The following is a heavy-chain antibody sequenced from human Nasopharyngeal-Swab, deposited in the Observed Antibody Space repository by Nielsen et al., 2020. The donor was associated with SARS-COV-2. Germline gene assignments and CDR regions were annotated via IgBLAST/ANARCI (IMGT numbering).Heavy chain of an antibody. J-gene: IGHJ4*02. V-gene: IGHV3-48*03. CDR1: GFTFSSYE. Sequence: GESLQISCAASGFTFSSYEMNWVRQAPGKGLEWISYISSSGSTIYYADSVKGRFTISRDDAKNSLFLQMNSLRAEDTAVYYCASPRPLDYWGQGTLVTVSS. CDR2: ISSSGSTI. CDR3: ASPRPLDY.